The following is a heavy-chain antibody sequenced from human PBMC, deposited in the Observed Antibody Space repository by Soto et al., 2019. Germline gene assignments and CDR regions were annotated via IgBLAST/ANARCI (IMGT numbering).Heavy chain of an antibody. Sequence: EVQLVESGGGLVQPGGSLRLSCAASGFTVSSNYMSWVRQAPGKGLEWVSVIQSGGSTYYADSVKGRFTISRDNSKNTLYIQMNGLRAEDTAVFYCARGYCSGASCSYFDYWGQGTLVTVSS. CDR2: IQSGGST. CDR3: ARGYCSGASCSYFDY. CDR1: GFTVSSNY. J-gene: IGHJ4*02. D-gene: IGHD2-15*01. V-gene: IGHV3-66*01.